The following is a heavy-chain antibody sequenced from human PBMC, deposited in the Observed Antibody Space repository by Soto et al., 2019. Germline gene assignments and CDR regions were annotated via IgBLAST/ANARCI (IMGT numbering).Heavy chain of an antibody. CDR2: ISSSSSTI. J-gene: IGHJ4*02. D-gene: IGHD3-22*01. Sequence: EVQLVESGGCLVQPGGSLRLSCAASGFTFSTYKMNWVRQAPGKGLEWVSYISSSSSTIYYADSVKGRFTISRDNAKNSLYLQMNSLRDEDTAVYYCARDAYDYDDTSGYYRHWGQGTLVTVSS. V-gene: IGHV3-48*02. CDR3: ARDAYDYDDTSGYYRH. CDR1: GFTFSTYK.